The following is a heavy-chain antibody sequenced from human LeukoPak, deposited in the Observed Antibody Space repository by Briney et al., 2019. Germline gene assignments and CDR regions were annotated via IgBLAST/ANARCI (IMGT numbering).Heavy chain of an antibody. D-gene: IGHD1-14*01. CDR3: ARDLLLNRYFDY. Sequence: PGGSLRLSCAASGFTFSRYWMSWVRQAPGKGLEWVANIKQDGSEKYYVDSVKGRFTISRDNAKNSLYLQMNSLRAEDTAVYYCARDLLLNRYFDYWGQGTLVTVSS. J-gene: IGHJ4*02. CDR2: IKQDGSEK. V-gene: IGHV3-7*01. CDR1: GFTFSRYW.